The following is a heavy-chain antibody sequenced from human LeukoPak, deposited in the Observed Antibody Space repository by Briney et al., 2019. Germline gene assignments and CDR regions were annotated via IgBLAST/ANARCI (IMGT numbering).Heavy chain of an antibody. CDR3: ARHILIYRDAFDI. V-gene: IGHV4-59*13. CDR2: IYYSGST. J-gene: IGHJ3*02. CDR1: GGSISGYY. Sequence: SETLSLTCTVSGGSISGYYWSWIRQPPGKGLEWIGYIYYSGSTNYNPSLKSRVTISVDTSKNQFSLKLSSVTAADTAVYYCARHILIYRDAFDIWGQGTMVTVSS. D-gene: IGHD1-26*01.